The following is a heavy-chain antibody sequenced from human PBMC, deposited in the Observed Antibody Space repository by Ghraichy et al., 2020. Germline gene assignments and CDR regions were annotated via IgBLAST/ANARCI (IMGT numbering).Heavy chain of an antibody. CDR3: ARDRGYGSSLYHYFDH. D-gene: IGHD6-13*01. CDR1: GDSISSFY. J-gene: IGHJ4*02. Sequence: SETLSLTCTVSGDSISSFYWSWIRQSPGKGLEWIAYMYYSGSSHYNPSLKSRVTISVDTSKNQFSLKLTSVTAADTAVYYCARDRGYGSSLYHYFDHWGQGTLVTVSS. CDR2: MYYSGSS. V-gene: IGHV4-59*01.